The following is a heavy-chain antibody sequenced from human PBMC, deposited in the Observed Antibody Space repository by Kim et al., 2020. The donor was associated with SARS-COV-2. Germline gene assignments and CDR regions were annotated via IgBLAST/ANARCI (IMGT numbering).Heavy chain of an antibody. D-gene: IGHD1-26*01. J-gene: IGHJ4*02. CDR3: ARGNAGSSP. V-gene: IGHV3-48*03. Sequence: GTTISYADAVKGRFTISRDNAKNLLFLQMSSLRVDDTAVYYCARGNAGSSPWGQGTLVTVSS. CDR2: GTTI.